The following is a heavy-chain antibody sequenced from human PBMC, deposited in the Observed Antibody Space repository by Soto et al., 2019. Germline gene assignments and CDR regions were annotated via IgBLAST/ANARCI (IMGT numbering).Heavy chain of an antibody. CDR3: VGGDHRGY. CDR1: GFAFNTYT. J-gene: IGHJ4*02. V-gene: IGHV3-21*01. D-gene: IGHD4-17*01. CDR2: IGWSGSDM. Sequence: EVQLVESGGGLVKPGGSLRLSCAASGFAFNTYTMNWVRQAPGKGLEWVSSIGWSGSDMYYAVSVKGRFTISRDNAENSLYLQMNSLRAEDTAVYYCVGGDHRGYWGQGTVVTVSS.